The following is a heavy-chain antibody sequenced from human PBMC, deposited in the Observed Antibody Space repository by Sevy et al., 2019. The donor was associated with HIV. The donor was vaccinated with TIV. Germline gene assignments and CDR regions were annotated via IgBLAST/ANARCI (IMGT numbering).Heavy chain of an antibody. CDR3: AKDREVRGVIIFYFDY. CDR2: ISGSGGST. Sequence: GGSLRLSCAASGFTFSSYAMSWVRQAPGKGLEWVSAISGSGGSTYYADSVKGRFTISRDNYKNTLYLQMNSLRAEDTAVYYCAKDREVRGVIIFYFDYWGQGTLVTVSS. V-gene: IGHV3-23*01. D-gene: IGHD3-10*01. J-gene: IGHJ4*02. CDR1: GFTFSSYA.